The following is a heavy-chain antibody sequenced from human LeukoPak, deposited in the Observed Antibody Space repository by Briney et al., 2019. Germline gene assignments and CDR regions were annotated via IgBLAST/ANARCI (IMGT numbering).Heavy chain of an antibody. CDR2: FSSGGSA. CDR3: ARKQTGAMYDV. D-gene: IGHD1-7*01. CDR1: GGSISSSSYY. V-gene: IGHV4-39*07. J-gene: IGHJ6*02. Sequence: SETLSLTCIVPGGSISSSSYYWAWIRQSPGKGLEWIGTFSSGGSAYYNPSLTSRVSISKDTSDNQFSLRLYSVTAADTAVYYCARKQTGAMYDVWGQGTQVTVSS.